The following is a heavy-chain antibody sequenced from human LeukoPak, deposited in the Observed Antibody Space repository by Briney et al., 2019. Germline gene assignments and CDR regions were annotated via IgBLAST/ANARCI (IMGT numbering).Heavy chain of an antibody. CDR1: GYTFTNYN. CDR2: MNPYTGDT. J-gene: IGHJ4*02. CDR3: ALRYFDWFAGD. D-gene: IGHD3-9*01. V-gene: IGHV1-8*02. Sequence: GASVKVSCRASGYTFTNYNINWMRQAPGHGLEWMGWMNPYTGDTGYAQNFQGRVTMTRNTSISTAYMELSSLRSEDTAVYYCALRYFDWFAGDWGQGTLVTVSS.